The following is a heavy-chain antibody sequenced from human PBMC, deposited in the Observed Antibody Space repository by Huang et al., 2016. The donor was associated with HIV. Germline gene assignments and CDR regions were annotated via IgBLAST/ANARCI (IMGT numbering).Heavy chain of an antibody. Sequence: EVQLVQSGAEVTGPGKSLKISCYTSGYTFTSYWIGWVRQMPGKGLEWMGIIYPGDPYTRYSPSFQGRVSISADKSFNTAYLHWSSLRASDTAIYYCVRRGFDSNTWIFDSWGQGTLVTVSS. D-gene: IGHD3-22*01. CDR2: IYPGDPYT. CDR3: VRRGFDSNTWIFDS. J-gene: IGHJ4*02. V-gene: IGHV5-51*03. CDR1: GYTFTSYW.